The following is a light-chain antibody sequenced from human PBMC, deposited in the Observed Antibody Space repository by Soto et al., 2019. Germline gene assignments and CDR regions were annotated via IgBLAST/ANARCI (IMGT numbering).Light chain of an antibody. V-gene: IGKV2-28*01. J-gene: IGKJ1*01. CDR3: MPALQIPRT. CDR1: QSLLQSNGNNY. CDR2: LGS. Sequence: DIVMTQSPLSLPVTPGEPASISCRSGQSLLQSNGNNYLDWYLQKPGQSPQLLLYLGSNRASGVTDRFSSSGSGIDFTLKISRVEAEDVGVYCCMPALQIPRTFGQGDKVEIK.